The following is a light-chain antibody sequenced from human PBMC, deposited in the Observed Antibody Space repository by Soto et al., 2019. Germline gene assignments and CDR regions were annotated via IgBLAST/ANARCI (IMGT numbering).Light chain of an antibody. CDR1: QSVSSY. CDR3: QQRSNWPRLT. V-gene: IGKV3-11*01. Sequence: EIVLTQSPATLSLSPVERATLSCRASQSVSSYLAWYQQKPGQAPRLLIYDASNRATGIPARFSGSGSGTDFTLTISSLEPEDLAVYYCQQRSNWPRLTFGGGTKVEIK. CDR2: DAS. J-gene: IGKJ4*01.